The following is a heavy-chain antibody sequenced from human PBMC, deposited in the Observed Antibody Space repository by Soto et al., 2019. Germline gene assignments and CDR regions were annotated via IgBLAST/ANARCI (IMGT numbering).Heavy chain of an antibody. Sequence: GGSLRLSCAASGFTFSSYAMSWVRQAPGKGLEWVSDVSVSGGSTYYADSVKGRFTISRDNSKNTVYLQMNSLRAEDTAVYYCARVDTDMVLDYYYGKDVWGQGTTVTVSS. J-gene: IGHJ6*02. CDR3: ARVDTDMVLDYYYGKDV. CDR1: GFTFSSYA. V-gene: IGHV3-23*01. CDR2: VSVSGGST. D-gene: IGHD5-18*01.